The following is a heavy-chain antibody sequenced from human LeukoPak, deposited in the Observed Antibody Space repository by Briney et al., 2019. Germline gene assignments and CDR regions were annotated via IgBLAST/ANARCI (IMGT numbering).Heavy chain of an antibody. CDR1: GFTFSNSW. CDR2: LRSDGTT. J-gene: IGHJ4*02. CDR3: ARDGSYKFDY. Sequence: GGSLRLSCAVSGFTFSNSWMHWVRQTPGKGLVWVSCLRSDGTTTYAESVKGRFTISRDSAKNTLYLQMNSLRAEDTAVYYCARDGSYKFDYWGQGTLVTVSS. D-gene: IGHD1-26*01. V-gene: IGHV3-74*01.